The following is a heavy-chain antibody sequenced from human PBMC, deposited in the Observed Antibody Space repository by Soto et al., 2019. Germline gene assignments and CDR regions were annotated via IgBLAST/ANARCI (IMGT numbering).Heavy chain of an antibody. CDR3: AKDVGGHYCTPTSCLYFFHS. V-gene: IGHV3-23*01. D-gene: IGHD2-2*01. Sequence: EVQLLESGGGLVQPGGSLRLSCAASGFSFNNYAMNWVRQAPGQGLEWVSTISDSGSTYYADSVKGRFTISRDNSKNTLYLQMKSLRAEDTAVYFCAKDVGGHYCTPTSCLYFFHSWGRGNLVTVSS. J-gene: IGHJ4*01. CDR2: ISDSGST. CDR1: GFSFNNYA.